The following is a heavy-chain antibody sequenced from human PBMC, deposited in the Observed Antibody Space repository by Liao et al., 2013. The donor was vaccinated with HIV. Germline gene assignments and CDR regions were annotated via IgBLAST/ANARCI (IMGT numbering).Heavy chain of an antibody. CDR3: ARDPGQGAFDM. Sequence: QVRLQQWGAGLLKPSETLSLTCAVYGGSFSGHYWTWIRQPPGKGLEWIGEINHRGSTNYSPSLDGRVTMSVDTSKNQFSLKLSSVTAADTAVYYCARDPGQGAFDMWGQGTMVTVSS. CDR1: GGSFSGHY. V-gene: IGHV4-34*01. CDR2: INHRGST. J-gene: IGHJ3*02. D-gene: IGHD3-10*01.